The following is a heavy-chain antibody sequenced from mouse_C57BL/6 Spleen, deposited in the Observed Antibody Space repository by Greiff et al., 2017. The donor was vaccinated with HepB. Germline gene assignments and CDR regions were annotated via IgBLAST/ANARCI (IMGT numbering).Heavy chain of an antibody. J-gene: IGHJ1*03. D-gene: IGHD1-1*01. CDR3: ARYGSTVVATRYFDV. Sequence: QVQLQQPGAELVRPRTSVKLSCKVSGYTFTSYWMYWVKQRPGQGLEWIGVIDPSDSYTNYNQKFKGKATLTVDTSSSTAYMQLSSLTSEDSAVYYCARYGSTVVATRYFDVWGTGTTVTVSS. V-gene: IGHV1-59*01. CDR1: GYTFTSYW. CDR2: IDPSDSYT.